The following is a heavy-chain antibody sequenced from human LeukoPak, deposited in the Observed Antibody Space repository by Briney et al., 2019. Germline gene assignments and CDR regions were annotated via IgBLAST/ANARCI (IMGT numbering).Heavy chain of an antibody. V-gene: IGHV4-61*02. J-gene: IGHJ6*03. CDR1: GGSISSGSYY. CDR2: IYTSGST. D-gene: IGHD2-2*01. CDR3: ARDHCSSTSCYYYYYYMDV. Sequence: SQTLSLTCTVSGGSISSGSYYWSWIRQPAGKGLEWIGRIYTSGSTNYNPSLKSRVTISVDTSKNQFSLKLSSVTAADTAVYYCARDHCSSTSCYYYYYYMDVWGKGTTDTVSS.